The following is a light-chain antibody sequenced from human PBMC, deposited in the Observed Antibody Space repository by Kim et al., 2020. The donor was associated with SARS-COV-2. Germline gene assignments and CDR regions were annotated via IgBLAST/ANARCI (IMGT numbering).Light chain of an antibody. CDR2: EDR. CDR3: QAWDRSNVV. J-gene: IGLJ2*01. Sequence: YELTQPPSVSVSPGQTASITCSGEKLGDKNVCWYQQKPGQSPLLVIYEDRKRPSGIPERFSGSNSGNTATLTISGAQAMDEADYYCQAWDRSNVVFGGGTQLTVL. V-gene: IGLV3-1*01. CDR1: KLGDKN.